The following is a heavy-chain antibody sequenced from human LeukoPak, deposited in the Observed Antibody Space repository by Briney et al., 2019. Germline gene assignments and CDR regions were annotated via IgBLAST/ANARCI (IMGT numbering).Heavy chain of an antibody. CDR1: GFTFSSYT. CDR3: ARDQGGPIYFDY. CDR2: ISGSSRTI. V-gene: IGHV3-48*04. D-gene: IGHD3-16*01. J-gene: IGHJ4*02. Sequence: PGGSLRLSCAASGFTFSSYTMNWVRQAPGKGLEWVSYISGSSRTIYYADSVKARFTISRDNAKNSLYLQMNNLRAEDTAVYYCARDQGGPIYFDYWGQGTLVTVSS.